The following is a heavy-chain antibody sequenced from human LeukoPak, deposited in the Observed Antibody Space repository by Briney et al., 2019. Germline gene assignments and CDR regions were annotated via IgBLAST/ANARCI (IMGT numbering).Heavy chain of an antibody. D-gene: IGHD2-15*01. J-gene: IGHJ4*02. Sequence: GGSLRLSCAASGFTFSSYSMNWVRQAPGKGLEWVSSISSSSSYIYYADSVKGRFTISRDNAKNSLYLQMNSLRAEDTAVYYCARSSGITQENIVVVVAATPGHEFAYWGQGTLVTVSS. CDR1: GFTFSSYS. CDR3: ARSSGITQENIVVVVAATPGHEFAY. CDR2: ISSSSSYI. V-gene: IGHV3-21*01.